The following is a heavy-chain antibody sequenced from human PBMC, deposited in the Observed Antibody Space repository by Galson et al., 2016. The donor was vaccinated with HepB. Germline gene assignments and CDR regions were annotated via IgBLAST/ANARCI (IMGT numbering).Heavy chain of an antibody. D-gene: IGHD3-22*01. Sequence: SLRLSCAASGLTFSSYAMHWVRQAPGKGLEWVAFISHDGDNKFYADSVRGRFTISRDNSKNKLSLQMNNLRAEDTAVFHCAKAHTFFYYDSRGVIDYWGQGTMVTVSS. CDR1: GLTFSSYA. CDR2: ISHDGDNK. CDR3: AKAHTFFYYDSRGVIDY. V-gene: IGHV3-30*18. J-gene: IGHJ4*02.